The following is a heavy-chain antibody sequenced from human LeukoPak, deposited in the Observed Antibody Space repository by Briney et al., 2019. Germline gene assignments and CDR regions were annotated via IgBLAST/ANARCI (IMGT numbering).Heavy chain of an antibody. CDR3: ARETIIAAAGTKKYYFDY. J-gene: IGHJ4*02. Sequence: ASVKVSCKASGYTFTSYYMHWVRQAPGQGLEWMGIINPSGGSTSYAQKFQGRVTMTRDTSTSTVYMELSSLRSEDTAVYYCARETIIAAAGTKKYYFDYWGQGTLVTVSS. D-gene: IGHD6-13*01. CDR2: INPSGGST. CDR1: GYTFTSYY. V-gene: IGHV1-46*01.